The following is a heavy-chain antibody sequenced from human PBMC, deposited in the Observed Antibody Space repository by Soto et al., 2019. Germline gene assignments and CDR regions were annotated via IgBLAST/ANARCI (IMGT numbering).Heavy chain of an antibody. CDR1: GFTFSSYA. CDR3: ARDDYYDSSPHAFDI. CDR2: ISYDGSNK. D-gene: IGHD3-22*01. Sequence: GGSLRLSCAASGFTFSSYAMHWVRQAPGKGLEWVAVISYDGSNKYYADSVKGRFTISRDNSKNTLYLQMNSLRAEETAVYYCARDDYYDSSPHAFDIWGQGTMVTVSS. J-gene: IGHJ3*02. V-gene: IGHV3-30-3*01.